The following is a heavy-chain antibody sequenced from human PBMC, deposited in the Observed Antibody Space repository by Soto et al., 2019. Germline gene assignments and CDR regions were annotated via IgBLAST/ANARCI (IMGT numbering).Heavy chain of an antibody. CDR2: IYYSWST. CDR3: ARDLQYSRLFYGMDV. Sequence: QVQLQESGPGLVKPSQTLSLPCTVSGGSISSGGYYWRWIRQHPGKGLEWIGYIYYSWSTYYNPFLKSRVTISVDTSKNQFSLKLSSVTAADTAVYYCARDLQYSRLFYGMDVWGQGTTFTVSS. D-gene: IGHD6-13*01. J-gene: IGHJ6*02. V-gene: IGHV4-31*03. CDR1: GGSISSGGYY.